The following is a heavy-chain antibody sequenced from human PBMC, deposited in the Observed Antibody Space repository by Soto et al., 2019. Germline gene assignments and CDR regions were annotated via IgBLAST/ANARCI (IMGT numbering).Heavy chain of an antibody. CDR2: INNSGGST. CDR3: AKGVYGDYT. CDR1: GFTFSSYA. Sequence: EVRLLESGGGLVQPGESLRLSCTASGFTFSSYAMTWVRQAPGKGLEWVSGINNSGGSTFYADSVKGRFTISRDNSHNKLYLQMSSLRAEDTAVYYCAKGVYGDYTWGQGALVTVSS. J-gene: IGHJ4*02. D-gene: IGHD4-17*01. V-gene: IGHV3-23*01.